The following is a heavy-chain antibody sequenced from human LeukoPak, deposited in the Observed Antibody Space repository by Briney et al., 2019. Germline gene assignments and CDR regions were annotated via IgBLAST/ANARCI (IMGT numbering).Heavy chain of an antibody. Sequence: PGGSLRLSCAASGFTFSTYTMNWVRQAPGKGLEWVAVISYDGSNKYYADSVKGRFTISRDNSKNTLYLQMNSLRAEDTAVYYCARATGIAAVYWGQGTLVTVSS. J-gene: IGHJ4*02. CDR2: ISYDGSNK. D-gene: IGHD6-13*01. CDR3: ARATGIAAVY. CDR1: GFTFSTYT. V-gene: IGHV3-30-3*01.